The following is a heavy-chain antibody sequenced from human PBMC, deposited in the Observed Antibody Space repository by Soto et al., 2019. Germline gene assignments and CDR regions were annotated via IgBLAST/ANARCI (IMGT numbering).Heavy chain of an antibody. V-gene: IGHV5-51*01. Sequence: EVQLVQSGAEVKKPGESLKISCKGSGYTFTSYWIGWVRQMPGKGLEWMGIINPGDSDTRYRPSFQGQVTISVDKSISTAYLQWSSLKASDTAIYYCARLDYSDYQHYGMDVWGQGTTVTVSS. D-gene: IGHD4-17*01. CDR3: ARLDYSDYQHYGMDV. CDR2: INPGDSDT. CDR1: GYTFTSYW. J-gene: IGHJ6*02.